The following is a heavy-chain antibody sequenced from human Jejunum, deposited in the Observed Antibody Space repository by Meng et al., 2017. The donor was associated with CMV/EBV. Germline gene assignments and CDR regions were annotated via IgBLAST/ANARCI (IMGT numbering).Heavy chain of an antibody. CDR3: ARAPTGQWFGGHGVDC. J-gene: IGHJ4*02. Sequence: DSVRSTTSYWGLISQPPGKGLKWIGNIYYSGSTQYNPSVKSRVTISKDTSKNEFSLRLNSVTAADTAVYYCARAPTGQWFGGHGVDCWGQGTLVTVSS. D-gene: IGHD3-10*01. CDR2: IYYSGST. CDR1: DSVRSTTSY. V-gene: IGHV4-39*07.